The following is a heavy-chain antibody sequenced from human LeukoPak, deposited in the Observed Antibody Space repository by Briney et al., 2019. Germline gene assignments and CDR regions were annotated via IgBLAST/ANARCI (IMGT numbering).Heavy chain of an antibody. V-gene: IGHV6-1*01. CDR1: GDSVSSNSA. CDR2: TYYRSKWYN. Sequence: SQTLSLTCAISGDSVSSNSAWSWIRQSPSSGLEWLGRTYYRSKWYNDYAVSVKSRIIISPDTSKNQFPLQLNSVTPEDTAVYYCARGTLGWPLRWFDPWGQGILVTVSS. D-gene: IGHD3-3*01. CDR3: ARGTLGWPLRWFDP. J-gene: IGHJ5*02.